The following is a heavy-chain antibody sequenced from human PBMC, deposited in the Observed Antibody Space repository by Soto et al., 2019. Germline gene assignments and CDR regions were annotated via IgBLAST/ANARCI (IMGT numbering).Heavy chain of an antibody. D-gene: IGHD3-10*01. Sequence: QVQLQQWGAGLLKPSETLSLTCAVYGGSFSGYYWSWIRQPPGKGLEWIGEINHSGSTNYNPSLKSRVTISVDTSKNQFALKLSSVTAADTAVYYCARALTRVRGVIRKGSWFDPWGQGTLVTVSS. CDR2: INHSGST. V-gene: IGHV4-34*01. CDR1: GGSFSGYY. CDR3: ARALTRVRGVIRKGSWFDP. J-gene: IGHJ5*02.